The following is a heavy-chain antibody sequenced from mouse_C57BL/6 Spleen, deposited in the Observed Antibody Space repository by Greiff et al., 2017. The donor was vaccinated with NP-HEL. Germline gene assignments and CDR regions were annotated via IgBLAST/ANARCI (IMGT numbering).Heavy chain of an antibody. Sequence: QVQLQQPGAELVMPGASVKLSCKASGYTFTSYWMHWVKQRPGQGLEWIGEIDPSDSYTNYNLKFKGKSTLTVDKSSSTAYMQLSSLTPEDSAVYYCARSPHDYGGMDYWGQGTSVTVSS. D-gene: IGHD2-4*01. CDR2: IDPSDSYT. V-gene: IGHV1-69*01. J-gene: IGHJ4*01. CDR1: GYTFTSYW. CDR3: ARSPHDYGGMDY.